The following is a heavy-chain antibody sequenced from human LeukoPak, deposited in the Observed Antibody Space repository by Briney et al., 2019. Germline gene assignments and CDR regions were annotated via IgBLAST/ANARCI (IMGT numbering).Heavy chain of an antibody. CDR2: ISGSGGST. Sequence: PGGSLRLSCAASGFTFSSYAMSWVRQAPGKGLEWVSAISGSGGSTYYADPVKGRFTISRDNSKNTLYLQMNSLRAEDTAVYYCAKDRQAGDIVVVVAVIFDYWGQGTLVTVSS. J-gene: IGHJ4*02. V-gene: IGHV3-23*01. CDR1: GFTFSSYA. CDR3: AKDRQAGDIVVVVAVIFDY. D-gene: IGHD2-15*01.